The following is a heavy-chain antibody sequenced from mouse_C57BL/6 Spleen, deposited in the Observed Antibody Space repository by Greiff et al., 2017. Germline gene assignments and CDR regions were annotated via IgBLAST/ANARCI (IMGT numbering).Heavy chain of an antibody. CDR2: INPYNGGT. CDR3: ARFGSNFSWFAY. D-gene: IGHD2-5*01. J-gene: IGHJ3*01. CDR1: GYTFTDYY. V-gene: IGHV1-19*01. Sequence: EVQLQQSGPVLVKPGASVKMSCKASGYTFTDYYMNWVKQSHGKSLEWIGVINPYNGGTSYNQKFKGKATLTVDKSSSQAYMELNSLTSEDSAVYYCARFGSNFSWFAYWGQGTLVTVSA.